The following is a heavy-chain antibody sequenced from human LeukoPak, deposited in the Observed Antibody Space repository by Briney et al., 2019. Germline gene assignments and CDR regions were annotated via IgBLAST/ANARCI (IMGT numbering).Heavy chain of an antibody. D-gene: IGHD3-10*01. CDR2: THYSGST. V-gene: IGHV4-59*12. Sequence: SETLSLTCSVSDDSISSYYWNWIRQPPGKPLEWIGYTHYSGSTPYNPSLNSRVTTSVDTAKNQFSLKLSSVTAADTAVYYCAIQWFGGTVDYWGQGTLVTVSS. CDR1: DDSISSYY. J-gene: IGHJ4*02. CDR3: AIQWFGGTVDY.